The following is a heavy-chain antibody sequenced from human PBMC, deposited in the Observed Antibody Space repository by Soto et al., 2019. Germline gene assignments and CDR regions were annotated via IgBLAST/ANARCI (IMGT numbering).Heavy chain of an antibody. D-gene: IGHD2-21*02. CDR1: GFTFSSSA. CDR2: ISSSGSNI. CDR3: ATNGPTLVTAGFDS. J-gene: IGHJ4*02. Sequence: GGSLRLSCAASGFTFSSSAMNWVRQAPGKGLGWVSYISSSGSNIYYAHSVKGRFTISRDNAKNSLFLQMNSLRAEDTAVYYCATNGPTLVTAGFDSWGQGTLVTVSS. V-gene: IGHV3-48*03.